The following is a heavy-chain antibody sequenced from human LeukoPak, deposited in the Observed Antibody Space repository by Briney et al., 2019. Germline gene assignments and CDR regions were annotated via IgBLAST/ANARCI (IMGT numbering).Heavy chain of an antibody. CDR1: GFTFSSYA. CDR3: AKDLYYDSSGPQAH. CDR2: ISGSGGST. V-gene: IGHV3-23*01. D-gene: IGHD3-22*01. Sequence: GGSLRLSCAASGFTFSSYAMSWVRQAPGKGLEWVSAISGSGGSTYYADSVKGRFTISRDNSKNTLYLQMNSLRAEDTAVYYCAKDLYYDSSGPQAHWGQGTLVTVSS. J-gene: IGHJ4*02.